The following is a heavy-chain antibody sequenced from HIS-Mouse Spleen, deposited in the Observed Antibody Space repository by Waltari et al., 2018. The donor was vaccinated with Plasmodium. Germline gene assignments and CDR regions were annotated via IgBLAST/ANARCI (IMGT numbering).Heavy chain of an antibody. CDR1: GFTFGGFW. CDR3: ASSWYWYFDL. D-gene: IGHD6-13*01. V-gene: IGHV3-7*01. Sequence: EEELVESGGGLVQPGGSLSLSCAASGFTFGGFWMSWVRQAPGKGLEWVANIKQDGSEKYYVDSVKGRFTISRDNAKNSLYLQMNSLRAEDTAVYYCASSWYWYFDLWGRGTLVTVSS. J-gene: IGHJ2*01. CDR2: IKQDGSEK.